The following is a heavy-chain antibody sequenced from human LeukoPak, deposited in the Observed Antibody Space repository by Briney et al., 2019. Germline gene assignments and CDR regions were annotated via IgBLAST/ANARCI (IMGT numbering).Heavy chain of an antibody. V-gene: IGHV1-2*02. J-gene: IGHJ4*02. Sequence: GASVKVSCKASGYTFTGYYMHWVRQAPGQGLDWMGWINPNSGATNYAQHFQGRVTMARDTSISTAYMELSRLRSDDTAVYYCARCSSGTRSGWSTFDYWGQGTLVTVSS. CDR2: INPNSGAT. D-gene: IGHD6-19*01. CDR1: GYTFTGYY. CDR3: ARCSSGTRSGWSTFDY.